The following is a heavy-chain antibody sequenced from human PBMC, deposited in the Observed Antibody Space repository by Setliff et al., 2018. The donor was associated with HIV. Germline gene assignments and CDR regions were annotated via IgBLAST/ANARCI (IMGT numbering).Heavy chain of an antibody. Sequence: GGSLRLSCAASGFTFSSYSMNWVRQAPGKGLEWVSFISSGNSYIYYADSVKGRFTTSRDNAKNSLFLRMNSLRAEDTAAYYCARSHPPDYWGQGTLVTVSS. V-gene: IGHV3-21*01. J-gene: IGHJ4*02. CDR3: ARSHPPDY. CDR1: GFTFSSYS. CDR2: ISSGNSYI.